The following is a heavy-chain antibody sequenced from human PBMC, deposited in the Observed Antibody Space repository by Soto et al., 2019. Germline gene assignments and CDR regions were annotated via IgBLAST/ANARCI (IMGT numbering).Heavy chain of an antibody. J-gene: IGHJ4*02. Sequence: QVQLVQSGAEVKKPESSVKVSCKAPGGTLSTYAISWVRQAPGKGLEWMGGIIPMFGTANYAQRFQDRVTITEDESTNTVYMEMSSLRSEDTAVYFCASGIQLWLRRINSGYSGWGQGTLVTVSS. D-gene: IGHD5-18*01. CDR1: GGTLSTYA. CDR2: IIPMFGTA. CDR3: ASGIQLWLRRINSGYSG. V-gene: IGHV1-69*12.